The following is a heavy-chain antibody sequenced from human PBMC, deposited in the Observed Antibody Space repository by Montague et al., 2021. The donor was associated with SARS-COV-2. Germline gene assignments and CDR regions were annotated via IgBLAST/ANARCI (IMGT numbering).Heavy chain of an antibody. CDR2: IGWGSGSI. CDR1: GFTFDDYV. V-gene: IGHV3-9*01. J-gene: IGHJ5*02. D-gene: IGHD5-12*01. CDR3: AKGQRIQWLVFNSAPDWFDP. Sequence: SLRLSCAASGFTFDDYVMHWVRQAPGKGLEWVSGIGWGSGSIGYADSVEGRFTISRDNAKNSLYLQMNSLRAEDTALYHCAKGQRIQWLVFNSAPDWFDPWGQGTLVTVSS.